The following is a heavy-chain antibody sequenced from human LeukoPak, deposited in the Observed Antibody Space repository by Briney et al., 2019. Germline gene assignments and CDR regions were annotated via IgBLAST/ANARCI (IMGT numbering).Heavy chain of an antibody. CDR2: IYSGGST. J-gene: IGHJ3*02. CDR1: GFTFSSYA. CDR3: ASSGSYPDDAFDI. Sequence: GGSLRLSCAASGFTFSSYAMSWVRQAPGKGLEWVSVIYSGGSTYYADSVKGRFTISRDNSKNTLYLQMNSLRAEDTAVYYCASSGSYPDDAFDIWGQGTMVTVSS. D-gene: IGHD1-26*01. V-gene: IGHV3-53*01.